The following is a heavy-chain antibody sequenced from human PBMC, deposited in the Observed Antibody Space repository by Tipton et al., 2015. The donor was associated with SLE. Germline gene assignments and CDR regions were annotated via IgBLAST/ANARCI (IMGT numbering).Heavy chain of an antibody. V-gene: IGHV5-51*01. Sequence: QLVQPGAEVKKPGESLKISCKGSGYSFTSYWIGWVRQMHGKGLEWMGIIYPGDYDTRYSPSFQGQVTISADKSISTAYLQWSSLKASDTAMYYCARRDYYDSSGSHAFDIRGQGTMVTVSS. CDR1: GYSFTSYW. J-gene: IGHJ3*02. CDR2: IYPGDYDT. D-gene: IGHD3-22*01. CDR3: ARRDYYDSSGSHAFDI.